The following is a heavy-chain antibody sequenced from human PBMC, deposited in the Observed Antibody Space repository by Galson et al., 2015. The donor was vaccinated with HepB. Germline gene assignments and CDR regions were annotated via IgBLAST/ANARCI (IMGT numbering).Heavy chain of an antibody. D-gene: IGHD5-12*01. CDR3: VKDRGYSGYDYFDY. CDR2: ISSNGGST. J-gene: IGHJ4*02. V-gene: IGHV3-64D*06. CDR1: GSTFSSYA. Sequence: SLRLSCAASGSTFSSYAMHWVRQAPGKGLEYVSAISSNGGSTYYADSVKGRFTISRDNSKNTLYLQMSSLRAEDTAVYYCVKDRGYSGYDYFDYWGQGTLVTVSS.